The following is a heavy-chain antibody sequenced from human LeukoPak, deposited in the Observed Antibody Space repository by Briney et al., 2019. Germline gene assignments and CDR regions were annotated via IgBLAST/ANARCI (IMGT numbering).Heavy chain of an antibody. J-gene: IGHJ6*03. V-gene: IGHV6-1*01. CDR3: ARARHIAAATHYYYYMDV. CDR2: TYYRSKWYN. Sequence: SQTLSLTCAISGDSVSSNSAAWNWIRQSPSRGLEWLGRTYYRSKWYNDYAVSVKSRITINPDTSKNQFSLQLNSVTPEDTAVYYCARARHIAAATHYYYYMDVWGKGTTVTVSS. D-gene: IGHD6-13*01. CDR1: GDSVSSNSAA.